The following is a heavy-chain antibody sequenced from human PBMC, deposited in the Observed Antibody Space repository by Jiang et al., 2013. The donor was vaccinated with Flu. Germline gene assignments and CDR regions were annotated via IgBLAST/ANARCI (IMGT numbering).Heavy chain of an antibody. CDR3: ARQGYDILTGYLMYYFDY. CDR1: GGSISSSSYY. CDR2: IYYSGST. J-gene: IGHJ4*02. D-gene: IGHD3-9*01. V-gene: IGHV4-39*01. Sequence: LLKPSETLSLTCTVSGGSISSSSYYWGWIRQPPGKGLEWIGSIYYSGSTYYNPSLKSRVTISVDTSKNQFSLKLSSVTAADTAVYYCARQGYDILTGYLMYYFDYWGQGTLVTVSS.